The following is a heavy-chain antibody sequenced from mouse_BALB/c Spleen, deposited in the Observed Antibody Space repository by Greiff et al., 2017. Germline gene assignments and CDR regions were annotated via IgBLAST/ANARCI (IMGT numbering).Heavy chain of an antibody. CDR2: IDPSDSET. CDR1: GYTFTSYW. Sequence: QVQLQQPGAELVKPGAPVKLSCKASGYTFTSYWMNWVKQRPGRGLEWIGRIDPSDSETHYNQKFKDKATLTVDKSSSTAYIQLSSLTSEDSAVYYCARHYDYDGGGWYFDVWGAGTTVTVSS. J-gene: IGHJ1*01. V-gene: IGHV1-69*02. D-gene: IGHD2-4*01. CDR3: ARHYDYDGGGWYFDV.